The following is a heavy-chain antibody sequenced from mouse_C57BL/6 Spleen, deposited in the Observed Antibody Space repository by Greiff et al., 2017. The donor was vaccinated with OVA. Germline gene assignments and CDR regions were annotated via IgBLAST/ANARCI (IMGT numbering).Heavy chain of an antibody. Sequence: VQLVESGAELVKPGASVKISCKASGYAFSSYWMNWVKQRPGKGLEWIGQIYPGDGDTNYNGKFKGKATLTADKSSSTAYMQLSSLTSEDSAVYFCARTDWSYAMDYWGQGTSVTVSS. J-gene: IGHJ4*01. CDR1: GYAFSSYW. V-gene: IGHV1-80*01. CDR2: IYPGDGDT. D-gene: IGHD4-1*01. CDR3: ARTDWSYAMDY.